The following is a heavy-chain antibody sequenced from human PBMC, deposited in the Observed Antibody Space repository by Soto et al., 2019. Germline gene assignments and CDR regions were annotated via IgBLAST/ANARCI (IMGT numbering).Heavy chain of an antibody. CDR2: IIPIFGTA. CDR3: ASPPLTLGRSPHGYSYYGMAA. CDR1: GGTFSSYD. Sequence: SVKGSCKASGGTFSSYDISWVRQAPGQGLEWMGGIIPIFGTANYAQKFQGRVTITADESTSTAYMELSSLRSEDTAVYYCASPPLTLGRSPHGYSYYGMAAWGQGATDTVSS. J-gene: IGHJ6*02. V-gene: IGHV1-69*13. D-gene: IGHD3-10*01.